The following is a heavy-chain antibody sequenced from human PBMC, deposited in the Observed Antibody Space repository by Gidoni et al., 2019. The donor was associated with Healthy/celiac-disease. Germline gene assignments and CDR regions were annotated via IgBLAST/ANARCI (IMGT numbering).Heavy chain of an antibody. Sequence: EVQLVESGGGLVQPGGSLRLSCAASGFTVSSNYMSWVRQAPGKGLEWVSVIYSGGSADYADSVKGRFTISRDNSKNTLYLQMNSLRAEDTAVYYCARDRRRAFDYWGQGTLVTVSS. CDR1: GFTVSSNY. CDR2: IYSGGSA. J-gene: IGHJ4*02. D-gene: IGHD6-25*01. CDR3: ARDRRRAFDY. V-gene: IGHV3-66*01.